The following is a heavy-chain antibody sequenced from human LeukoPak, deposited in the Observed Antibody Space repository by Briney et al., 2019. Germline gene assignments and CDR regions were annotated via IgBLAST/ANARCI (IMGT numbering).Heavy chain of an antibody. Sequence: GASVKVSCKASGYTFTGYYMHWVRQAPGQGLEWMGEIIPMFGTANYEQKFQGRVTITADESTTTAYMEVSSLRSEDTAVYYCATSYLDTSLVVFGIWCNYWGQGTLVTVSS. CDR3: ATSYLDTSLVVFGIWCNY. CDR1: GYTFTGYY. D-gene: IGHD2-8*01. V-gene: IGHV1-69*13. J-gene: IGHJ4*02. CDR2: IIPMFGTA.